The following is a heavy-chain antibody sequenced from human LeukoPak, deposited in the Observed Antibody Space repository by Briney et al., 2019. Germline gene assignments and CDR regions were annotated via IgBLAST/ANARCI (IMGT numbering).Heavy chain of an antibody. CDR1: GYTFTGYY. D-gene: IGHD2-15*01. CDR2: INPNSGGT. J-gene: IGHJ5*02. V-gene: IGHV1-2*02. Sequence: ASVKVSCKASGYTFTGYYMHWVRQAPGQGLEWMGWINPNSGGTNYAQKFQGRVTMTRDTSLSTAYMELSRLRSDDTAVYYCAREHCSGGSCYPLGGFDPWGQGTLVTVSS. CDR3: AREHCSGGSCYPLGGFDP.